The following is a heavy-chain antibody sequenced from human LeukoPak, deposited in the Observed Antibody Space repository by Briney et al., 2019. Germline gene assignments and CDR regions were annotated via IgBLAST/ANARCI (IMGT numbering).Heavy chain of an antibody. CDR3: ARLDSVSDGDY. CDR1: GGSITCSHW. J-gene: IGHJ4*02. V-gene: IGHV4-4*02. CDR2: IYHSGST. Sequence: PSETLSLTCAVSGGSITCSHWWTWVRQPPGKGLEWIGEIYHSGSTYYNPSLKSRVTISVDTSKNQFSLKLSSVTAADTAVYYCARLDSVSDGDYWGQGTLVTVSS. D-gene: IGHD2-2*03.